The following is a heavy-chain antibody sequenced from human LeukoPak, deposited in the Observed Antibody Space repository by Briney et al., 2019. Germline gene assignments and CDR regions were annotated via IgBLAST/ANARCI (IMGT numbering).Heavy chain of an antibody. Sequence: PGGSLRLSCAASGFTVSSNYMSWVRQAPGKGLEWVSVIYSGGSTYYADSVKGRFTISRDNSKNTLYLQMNSLRAEDTAVYYCARDPTTMVRGVTKPTHFFDYWGQGTLLTVSS. CDR2: IYSGGST. D-gene: IGHD3-10*01. CDR3: ARDPTTMVRGVTKPTHFFDY. V-gene: IGHV3-66*01. CDR1: GFTVSSNY. J-gene: IGHJ4*02.